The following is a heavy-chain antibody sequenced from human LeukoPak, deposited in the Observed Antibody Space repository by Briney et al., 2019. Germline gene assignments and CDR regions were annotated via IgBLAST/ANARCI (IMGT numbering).Heavy chain of an antibody. V-gene: IGHV4-4*07. CDR3: AREAGGQQLVYAFDI. CDR1: GGSISSYY. CDR2: IYISGSGST. J-gene: IGHJ3*02. Sequence: PSETLSLTCTVSGGSISSYYWSWIRQPAGKGLEWIGRIYISGSGSTNYNPSLKSRVTMSVDTSKNQFSLKLSSVTAADTAVYYCAREAGGQQLVYAFDIWGQGTMVTVSS. D-gene: IGHD6-13*01.